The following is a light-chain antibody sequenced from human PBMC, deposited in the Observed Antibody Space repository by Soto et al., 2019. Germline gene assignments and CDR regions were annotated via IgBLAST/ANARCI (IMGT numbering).Light chain of an antibody. V-gene: IGKV1-33*01. CDR3: QQYDTYFRYT. CDR2: DAS. J-gene: IGKJ2*01. Sequence: DIQMTQSPASLSASVGDRVTITCQASQDINKYLNWYQQKPGKAPKLLIYDASNLETGVPSRFSGSGSGTEFTLTIGSLQPDDFANYYCQQYDTYFRYTFGQGTKLDIK. CDR1: QDINKY.